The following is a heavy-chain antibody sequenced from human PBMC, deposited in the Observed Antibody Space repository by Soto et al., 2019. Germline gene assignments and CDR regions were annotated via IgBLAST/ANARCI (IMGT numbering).Heavy chain of an antibody. Sequence: QVQLVQSGAEVKKPGASVKVSCKASGYTFTSYGISWVRQAPGQGLEWMGWISAYNGNTNYAQKLQGRVTMTTDTSTSTAYMELRSLRSDDTAVYYCAGDWLWQQLPPVAHFDYWGQGTLVTVSS. CDR1: GYTFTSYG. V-gene: IGHV1-18*01. CDR3: AGDWLWQQLPPVAHFDY. CDR2: ISAYNGNT. J-gene: IGHJ4*02. D-gene: IGHD6-13*01.